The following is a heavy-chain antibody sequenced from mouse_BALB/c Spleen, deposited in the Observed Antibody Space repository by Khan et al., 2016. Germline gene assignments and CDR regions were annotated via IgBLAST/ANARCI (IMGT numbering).Heavy chain of an antibody. CDR1: GYTFTSYW. CDR2: INPSTGYT. V-gene: IGHV1-7*01. Sequence: QVQLQQSGAELAKPGASVKMSCKASGYTFTSYWMHWVKQRPGQGLEWIGYINPSTGYTEYNQKFKDKATLTEEKSSRPAYMQLSSLTSANSAVYYCARYYDYAWFAYCGQGTLVTVSA. D-gene: IGHD2-4*01. CDR3: ARYYDYAWFAY. J-gene: IGHJ3*01.